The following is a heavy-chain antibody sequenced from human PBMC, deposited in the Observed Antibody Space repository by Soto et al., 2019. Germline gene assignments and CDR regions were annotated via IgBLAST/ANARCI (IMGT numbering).Heavy chain of an antibody. CDR3: VRWGYGSNSLEF. CDR2: ITPNSGDT. Sequence: QVQLVQSGAEVKKAGASVKVSCKASGHIFTGYLIHWVRQIPGQGLQWMGRITPNSGDTQYGEPFQGRVTMTRDTSTRTAYLELSGLTSDDTAMYYCVRWGYGSNSLEFWGQGTLVTVSS. V-gene: IGHV1-2*06. J-gene: IGHJ4*03. CDR1: GHIFTGYL. D-gene: IGHD4-17*01.